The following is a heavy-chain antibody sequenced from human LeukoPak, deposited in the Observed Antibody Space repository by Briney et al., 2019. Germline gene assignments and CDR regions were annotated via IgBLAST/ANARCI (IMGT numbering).Heavy chain of an antibody. J-gene: IGHJ4*02. V-gene: IGHV4-39*07. CDR1: GGSISSSSYY. Sequence: SETLSLTCTVSGGSISSSSYYWGWIRQPPGKGLEWIGSIYYSGSTYYNPSLKSRVTISVDTSKNQFSLKLSSVTAADTAVYYCARRSPWLRWFFYYFDYWGQGTLVTVSS. D-gene: IGHD5-12*01. CDR2: IYYSGST. CDR3: ARRSPWLRWFFYYFDY.